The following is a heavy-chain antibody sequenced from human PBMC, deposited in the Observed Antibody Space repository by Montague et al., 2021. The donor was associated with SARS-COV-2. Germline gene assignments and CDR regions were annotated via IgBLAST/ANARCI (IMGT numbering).Heavy chain of an antibody. CDR3: SHRFAGFFDY. CDR2: IYGGDEE. J-gene: IGHJ4*02. V-gene: IGHV2-5*05. CDR1: GFSLNTPEVA. Sequence: PALVKPTQTLTLTCTFSGFSLNTPEVAVGWIRQPPGKALEWLALIYGGDEERYGPSLQSRLTITGDTSKSQVVLTMTNMDPVDTATYYCSHRFAGFFDYGGQGTLVTVSS.